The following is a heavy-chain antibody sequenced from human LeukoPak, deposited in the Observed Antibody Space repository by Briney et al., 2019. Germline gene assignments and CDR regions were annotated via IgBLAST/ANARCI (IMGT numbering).Heavy chain of an antibody. J-gene: IGHJ5*01. Sequence: GGSLRLSCAASGITFSSYSMNWVRQAPGKGLEWVSSISSSSSYIYYADSVKGRFTISRDNAKNSLYLQMNSLRAEDTAVYYCARVAVSGPTGWFDSWGQGTLVIVSS. CDR3: ARVAVSGPTGWFDS. V-gene: IGHV3-21*01. D-gene: IGHD2-8*02. CDR2: ISSSSSYI. CDR1: GITFSSYS.